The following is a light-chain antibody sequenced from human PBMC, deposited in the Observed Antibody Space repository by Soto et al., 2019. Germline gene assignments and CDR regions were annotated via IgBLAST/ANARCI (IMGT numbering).Light chain of an antibody. CDR2: EVT. J-gene: IGLJ2*01. V-gene: IGLV2-14*01. Sequence: QSVLSQPASVSFSPGQSITISCSGSANDYVSWYQHHPGKAPRLLLYEVTHRPSGVSHRFSGSKSGNTASLTISGLQPEDEAHYYCTSFISRTSPILFGGGTQLTVL. CDR1: ANDY. CDR3: TSFISRTSPIL.